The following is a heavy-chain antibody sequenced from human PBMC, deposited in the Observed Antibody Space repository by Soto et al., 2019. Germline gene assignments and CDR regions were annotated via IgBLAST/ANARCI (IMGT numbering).Heavy chain of an antibody. CDR2: IKSKTDGGTT. D-gene: IGHD1-26*01. CDR1: GFTFSNAW. V-gene: IGHV3-15*07. Sequence: GGSLRLSCAASGFTFSNAWMNWVRQAPGKGLEWVGRIKSKTDGGTTDYAAPVKGRFTISRDNSKNTLYLQMNSLRAEDTAVYYCAKDKARGSYFGPVDYWGQGTLVTVSS. J-gene: IGHJ4*02. CDR3: AKDKARGSYFGPVDY.